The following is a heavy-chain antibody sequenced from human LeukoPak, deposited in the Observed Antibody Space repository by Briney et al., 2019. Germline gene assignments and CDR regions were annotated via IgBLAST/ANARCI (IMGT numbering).Heavy chain of an antibody. CDR1: GYTFTAYY. CDR3: ARDRGPGCIILDF. Sequence: ASVKVSCKASGYTFTAYYMHWVRQAPGQGLEWMGWINPTSGDTKYAQKFQDRVTMTRDTSISTAYMELSRLTSDDPAVYYCARDRGPGCIILDFWGPGTLVTVSS. J-gene: IGHJ4*02. CDR2: INPTSGDT. V-gene: IGHV1-2*02. D-gene: IGHD6-19*01.